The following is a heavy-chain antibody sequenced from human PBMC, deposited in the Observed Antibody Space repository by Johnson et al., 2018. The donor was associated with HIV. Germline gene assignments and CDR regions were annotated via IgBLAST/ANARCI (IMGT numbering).Heavy chain of an antibody. V-gene: IGHV3-30*04. J-gene: IGHJ3*02. CDR1: GFTFSSYA. D-gene: IGHD6-13*01. CDR3: AKAFSSSWSDAFDI. CDR2: ISYDGSNK. Sequence: QVHLVESGGGVVQPGRSLRLSCAASGFTFSSYAMHWVRQAPGKGLEWVAIISYDGSNKYYVDSVKGRFTISRDNSKNTLYLHMNSLRAEDTAVYYCAKAFSSSWSDAFDIWGQGTMVTVSS.